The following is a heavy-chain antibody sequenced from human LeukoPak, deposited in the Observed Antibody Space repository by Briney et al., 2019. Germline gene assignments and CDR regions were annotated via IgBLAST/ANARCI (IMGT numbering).Heavy chain of an antibody. V-gene: IGHV4-30-2*01. J-gene: IGHJ6*02. Sequence: TLSLTCAVSGGSISSGGYSWSWIRQPPGKGLEWIGYIYHSGSTYYNPSLKSRVTISVDRSKNQFSLKLSSVTAADTAVYYCARSSMVRGVIRAYYGMGVWGQGTTVTVSS. CDR2: IYHSGST. CDR1: GGSISSGGYS. D-gene: IGHD3-10*01. CDR3: ARSSMVRGVIRAYYGMGV.